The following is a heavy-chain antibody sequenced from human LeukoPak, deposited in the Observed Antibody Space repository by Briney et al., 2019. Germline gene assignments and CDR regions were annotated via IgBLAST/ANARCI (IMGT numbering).Heavy chain of an antibody. Sequence: PGGSLRLSCAASGFTFDDYGMSWVRQAPGKGLGWVSGINWNGGSTGYADSVKGRFTISRDNSKNTLYLQMNSLRAEDTAVYYCARDVQAAGGYWGQGTLVTVSS. CDR3: ARDVQAAGGY. V-gene: IGHV3-20*04. CDR2: INWNGGST. J-gene: IGHJ4*02. CDR1: GFTFDDYG. D-gene: IGHD6-13*01.